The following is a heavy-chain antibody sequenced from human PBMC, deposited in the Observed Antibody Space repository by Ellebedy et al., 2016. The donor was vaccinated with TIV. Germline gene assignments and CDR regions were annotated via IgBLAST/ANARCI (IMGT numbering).Heavy chain of an antibody. Sequence: PGGSLRLSCKGSGYTFTSYWIGWVRQMPGKGLEWMGIIYPGDSDTRYSPSFQGQVTISADKSINTAYLQWSSLKASDTAMYYCARTYYYDSSGYYFYGMDVWGQGTTVTVSS. CDR2: IYPGDSDT. V-gene: IGHV5-51*01. CDR3: ARTYYYDSSGYYFYGMDV. D-gene: IGHD3-22*01. CDR1: GYTFTSYW. J-gene: IGHJ6*02.